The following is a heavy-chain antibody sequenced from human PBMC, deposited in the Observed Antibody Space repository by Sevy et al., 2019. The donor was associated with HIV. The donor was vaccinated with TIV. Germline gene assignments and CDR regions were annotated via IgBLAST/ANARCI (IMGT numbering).Heavy chain of an antibody. V-gene: IGHV3-53*01. CDR3: ASEYCSRGSCFFDY. J-gene: IGHJ4*02. CDR2: IYAGGTA. D-gene: IGHD2-15*01. Sequence: GGSLRLSCVVSGFDIRSNYMSWVRQAPGKGLEWVSHIYAGGTAYYADSVKGRFTFSRDDSKNTVSPQMRSLRVEDSAVYYCASEYCSRGSCFFDYWGQGIQVTVSS. CDR1: GFDIRSNY.